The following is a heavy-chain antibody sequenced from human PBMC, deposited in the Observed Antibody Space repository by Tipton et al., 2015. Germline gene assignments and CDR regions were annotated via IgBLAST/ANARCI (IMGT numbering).Heavy chain of an antibody. D-gene: IGHD1-26*01. CDR2: IWYDGSNQ. CDR3: ARGEGFDY. CDR1: GFTFSTYG. J-gene: IGHJ4*02. V-gene: IGHV3-33*01. Sequence: SLRLPCAASGFTFSTYGMHWVRQAPGKGLEWVALIWYDGSNQFHADSVKGRFTISRDNSENTLYLQMNSLRAEDTAIYYCARGEGFDYWGQGALVTVSS.